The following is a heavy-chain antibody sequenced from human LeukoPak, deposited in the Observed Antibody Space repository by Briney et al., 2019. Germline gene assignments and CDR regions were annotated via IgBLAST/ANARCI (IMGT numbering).Heavy chain of an antibody. CDR3: AKDFVVVPGNVNYFDY. D-gene: IGHD2-21*02. J-gene: IGHJ4*02. Sequence: HSGGSLRLSCAASGFTFSSYGMHWVRQAPGKGLEWVAVISYDGSNKYYADSVKGRFTISRDNSKNTLYLQMNSLRAEDTAVYYCAKDFVVVPGNVNYFDYWGQGTLVTVSS. V-gene: IGHV3-30*18. CDR1: GFTFSSYG. CDR2: ISYDGSNK.